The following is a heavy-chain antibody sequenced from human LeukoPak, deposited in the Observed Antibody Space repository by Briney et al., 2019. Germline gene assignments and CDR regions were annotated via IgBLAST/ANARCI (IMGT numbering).Heavy chain of an antibody. CDR3: ARDLPGTSFFDY. D-gene: IGHD2-2*01. CDR2: IYYSGGT. CDR1: GGSISGHY. V-gene: IGHV4-59*11. J-gene: IGHJ4*02. Sequence: SETLSLTCTVSGGSISGHYWSWIRQPPGKGLEWIGYIYYSGGTDYNPSLKSRVSMSVHTSKNQLSLRLSSVTAADTAVYYCARDLPGTSFFDYWGQGTLVTVSS.